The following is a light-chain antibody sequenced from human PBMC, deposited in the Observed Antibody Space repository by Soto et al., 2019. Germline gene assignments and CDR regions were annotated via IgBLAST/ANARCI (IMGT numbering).Light chain of an antibody. V-gene: IGKV1-5*03. J-gene: IGKJ5*01. Sequence: DIQMTQSPSTLSASVGDRVTITCRASRDISSWLAWYQQKPGKGPQLLLYKASSLESGVPSRFSGSGSGTEFTLTISSLQPDDSATYYCQQYFTYPITFGQGTRLEIK. CDR2: KAS. CDR1: RDISSW. CDR3: QQYFTYPIT.